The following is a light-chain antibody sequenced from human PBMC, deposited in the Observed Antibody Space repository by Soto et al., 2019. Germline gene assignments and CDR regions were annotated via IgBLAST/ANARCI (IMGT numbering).Light chain of an antibody. Sequence: ELVMTQSPATLSVSPGERATLSCRASQSVSSNLAWYQQKPGQAPRLLIYGASTRATGIPARFSGSGSGTEFTLTISSLQSEDFAVYYCQQYNNWPRSFTFGPGTKVDIK. J-gene: IGKJ3*01. V-gene: IGKV3-15*01. CDR2: GAS. CDR3: QQYNNWPRSFT. CDR1: QSVSSN.